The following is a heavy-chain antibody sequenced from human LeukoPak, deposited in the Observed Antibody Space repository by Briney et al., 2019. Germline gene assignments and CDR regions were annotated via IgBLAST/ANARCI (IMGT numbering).Heavy chain of an antibody. J-gene: IGHJ6*03. CDR1: GGSISSSNYY. Sequence: SEALSLTCTVSGGSISSSNYYWSWIRQPAGKGLEWIGRIYTSGSTNYNPSLKSRFTMSVDTSKNQFSLKLSSVTAADTAVYYCARVRGTYYYYMDVWGKGTTVTISS. V-gene: IGHV4-61*02. CDR2: IYTSGST. CDR3: ARVRGTYYYYMDV. D-gene: IGHD2-15*01.